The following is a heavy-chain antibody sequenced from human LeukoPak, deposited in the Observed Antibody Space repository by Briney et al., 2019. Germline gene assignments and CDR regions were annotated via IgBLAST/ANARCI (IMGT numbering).Heavy chain of an antibody. J-gene: IGHJ4*02. CDR2: ISSSGSPI. D-gene: IGHD4-17*01. CDR1: GFTFSSYS. Sequence: PGGSLRLSCAASGFTFSSYSMNWVRQAPGKGLEWVSYISSSGSPIYYADSVKGRFTISRDNAKNSLYLQMNSLRAEDTAVYYCARDWDRLSFWDYGEPFDYWGQGTLVTVSS. V-gene: IGHV3-48*03. CDR3: ARDWDRLSFWDYGEPFDY.